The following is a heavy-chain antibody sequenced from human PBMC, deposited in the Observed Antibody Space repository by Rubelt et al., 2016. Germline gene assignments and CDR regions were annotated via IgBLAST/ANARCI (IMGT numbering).Heavy chain of an antibody. D-gene: IGHD2-21*02. Sequence: QVKLQESGPGLVKPSETLSLTCTVSGGSINSYYWSWIRQPPGKGLEWLAYTHDSGETKYNPSLKSRLIISVDTSKNQLSLKLSSVTAADTAVYHCARQPPDTAAFDYWGQGVLVTVSS. J-gene: IGHJ4*02. CDR2: THDSGET. CDR3: ARQPPDTAAFDY. CDR1: GGSINSYY. V-gene: IGHV4-59*08.